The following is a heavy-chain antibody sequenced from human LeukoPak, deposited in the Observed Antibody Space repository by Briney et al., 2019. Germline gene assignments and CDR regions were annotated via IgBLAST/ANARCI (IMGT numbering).Heavy chain of an antibody. CDR3: ARDQRYCSSSSCPWEPFDY. J-gene: IGHJ4*02. CDR1: GFTFSSYW. Sequence: GGSLRLSCAASGFTFSSYWMSWVRQAPGKGLEWVANIKQDGSEKYYVDSVKGRFTISRDDAKNSLYLQMNSLRAEDTAVYYCARDQRYCSSSSCPWEPFDYWGQGTLVTVSS. D-gene: IGHD2-2*01. V-gene: IGHV3-7*05. CDR2: IKQDGSEK.